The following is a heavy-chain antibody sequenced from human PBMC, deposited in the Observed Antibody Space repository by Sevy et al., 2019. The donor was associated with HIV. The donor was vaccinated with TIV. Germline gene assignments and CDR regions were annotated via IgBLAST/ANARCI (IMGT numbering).Heavy chain of an antibody. CDR3: ARGDDYGDYYYYYGMDV. CDR2: IYYSGST. CDR1: GGSISSYY. V-gene: IGHV4-59*01. Sequence: SETLSLTCTVSGGSISSYYWSWIRQPPGKGLEWIGYIYYSGSTNYNPSLKSRVTISVDTSKNQFSLKLSSVTAADTAVYYCARGDDYGDYYYYYGMDVWGQRTTVTVSS. J-gene: IGHJ6*02. D-gene: IGHD4-17*01.